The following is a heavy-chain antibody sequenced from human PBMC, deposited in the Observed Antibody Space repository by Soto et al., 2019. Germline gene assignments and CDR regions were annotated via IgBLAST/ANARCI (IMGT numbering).Heavy chain of an antibody. D-gene: IGHD4-17*01. CDR1: GFTFSSYG. J-gene: IGHJ4*02. CDR2: ISYDGSNK. V-gene: IGHV3-30*18. Sequence: GGSLRLSCAASGFTFSSYGMHWVRQAPGKGLEWVAVISYDGSNKYYADSVKGRFTISRDNSKNTLYLQMNSLRAEDTAVYYCAKDSDHDCGDYPLFDFWGQGTLVTVSS. CDR3: AKDSDHDCGDYPLFDF.